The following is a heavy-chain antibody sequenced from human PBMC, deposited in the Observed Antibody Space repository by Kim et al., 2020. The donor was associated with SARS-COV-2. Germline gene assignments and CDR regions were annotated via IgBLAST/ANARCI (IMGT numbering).Heavy chain of an antibody. CDR3: ARDPVLRYFDWLDNWFDP. CDR1: GFTFSSYS. V-gene: IGHV3-48*02. Sequence: GGSLRLSCAASGFTFSSYSMNWVRQAPGEGLEWVSYISSSSSTIYYADSVKGRFTISRDNAKNSLYLQMNSLRDEDTAVYYCARDPVLRYFDWLDNWFDPWGQGTLVTVSS. D-gene: IGHD3-9*01. CDR2: ISSSSSTI. J-gene: IGHJ5*02.